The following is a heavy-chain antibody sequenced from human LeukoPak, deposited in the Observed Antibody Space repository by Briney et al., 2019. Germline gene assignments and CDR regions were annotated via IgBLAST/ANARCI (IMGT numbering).Heavy chain of an antibody. CDR1: GYSFTGYY. Sequence: VASVKVSCKASGYSFTGYYLNWVRQAPGQGLEWMGWINSHSGDTKYAQKFQGRVTMTRDTTISTAYMELSSLMSDDMAVYYCARDQGDYYCTSTTCSGGAFDFWGQGTMVTVSS. V-gene: IGHV1-2*02. CDR3: ARDQGDYYCTSTTCSGGAFDF. J-gene: IGHJ3*01. CDR2: INSHSGDT. D-gene: IGHD2-2*01.